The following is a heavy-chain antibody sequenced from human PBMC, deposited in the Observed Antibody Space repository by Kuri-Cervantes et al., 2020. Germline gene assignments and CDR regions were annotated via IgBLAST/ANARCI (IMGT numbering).Heavy chain of an antibody. CDR1: GGSFSGYY. Sequence: SDTLSLTCAVYGGSFSGYYWNWIRQPPGKGLEWIGEINHSGSTNYNPSPKSRVTISVDTPKNQFSLKLSSVTAADTAMYYCARALEGWYFDLWARGTLVTVSS. CDR3: ARALEGWYFDL. V-gene: IGHV4-34*01. J-gene: IGHJ2*01. CDR2: INHSGST.